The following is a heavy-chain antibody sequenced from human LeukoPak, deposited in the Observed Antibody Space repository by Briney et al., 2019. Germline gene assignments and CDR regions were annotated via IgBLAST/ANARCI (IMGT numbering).Heavy chain of an antibody. CDR1: GGTFSSYA. Sequence: ASVKVSCKASGGTFSSYAISWVRQAPGQGLEWMGGIIPIFGTANYAQKFQGRVTITADESTSTAYMELSSLRSEDTAVYYCATTRRFLEWLPTFQNAFDIWGQGTMVTVSS. V-gene: IGHV1-69*13. CDR3: ATTRRFLEWLPTFQNAFDI. J-gene: IGHJ3*02. D-gene: IGHD3-3*01. CDR2: IIPIFGTA.